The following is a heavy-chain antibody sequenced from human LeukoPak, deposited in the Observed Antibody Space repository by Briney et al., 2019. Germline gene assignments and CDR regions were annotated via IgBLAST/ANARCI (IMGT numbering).Heavy chain of an antibody. CDR2: ISGSGGST. CDR1: GFTFSSYG. CDR3: AKDRPAGNVFSWFDY. V-gene: IGHV3-23*01. J-gene: IGHJ4*02. Sequence: PGGSLRLSCAASGFTFSSYGMSWVRQAPGKGLEWVSAISGSGGSTYYADSVKGRFTISRDNSKNTLYLQMNSLRAEDTAVYYCAKDRPAGNVFSWFDYWGQGTLVTVSS. D-gene: IGHD6-13*01.